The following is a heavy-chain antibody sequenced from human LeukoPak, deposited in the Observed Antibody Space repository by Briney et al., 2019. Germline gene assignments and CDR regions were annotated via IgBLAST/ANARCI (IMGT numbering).Heavy chain of an antibody. Sequence: ASVKVSCKASGYTFTGYYMHWVRQAPGQGLEWMGWINPSSDGTNYAQKLQGRVTMTRDTSISTAYMELSRLRSDDTAVYYCARGMGPPDPDYWGQGTLVTVSS. D-gene: IGHD2-8*01. V-gene: IGHV1-2*02. CDR1: GYTFTGYY. J-gene: IGHJ4*02. CDR3: ARGMGPPDPDY. CDR2: INPSSDGT.